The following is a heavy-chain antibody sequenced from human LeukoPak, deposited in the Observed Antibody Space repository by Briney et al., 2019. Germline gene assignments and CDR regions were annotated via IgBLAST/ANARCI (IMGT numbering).Heavy chain of an antibody. CDR1: GGSISSSSYY. V-gene: IGHV4-39*01. CDR3: ARGGAYGSGSYYKLHYYYYYMDV. CDR2: IYYSGST. Sequence: PSETLSLTCTVSGGSISSSSYYWGWIRQPPGKGLEWIGSIYYSGSTYYNPSLKSRVTISVDTSKNQFSLKLSSVTAADTAVYYCARGGAYGSGSYYKLHYYYYYMDVLGKGTTVTVSS. D-gene: IGHD3-10*01. J-gene: IGHJ6*03.